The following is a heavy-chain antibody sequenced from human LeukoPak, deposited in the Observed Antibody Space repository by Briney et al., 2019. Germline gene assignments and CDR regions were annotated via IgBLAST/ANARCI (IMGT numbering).Heavy chain of an antibody. CDR1: GGSITSDY. D-gene: IGHD6-6*01. J-gene: IGHJ4*02. V-gene: IGHV4-4*09. Sequence: SETLSLTCSVSGGSITSDYWNWIRQPPGKGLEWLGYIYTNGNTDYNPSLNSRVTISVDTSKKGFSLKLSSVTAADTAVYYCARAPSPMYSSSAPLDYWGQGTLVIVSS. CDR2: IYTNGNT. CDR3: ARAPSPMYSSSAPLDY.